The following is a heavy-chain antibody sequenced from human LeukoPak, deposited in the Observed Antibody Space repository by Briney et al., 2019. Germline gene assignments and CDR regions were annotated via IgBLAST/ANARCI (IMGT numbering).Heavy chain of an antibody. V-gene: IGHV3-21*01. J-gene: IGHJ6*02. D-gene: IGHD6-13*01. CDR2: ISSSSSYI. CDR3: ARGQQLGRGNYYYYGMDV. Sequence: GGSLRLSCAASGFTFSSYSMNWVRQAPGKGLEWVSSISSSSSYIYYADSVKGRFTISRDNAKNSLYLQMNSLRAEDTAVYYCARGQQLGRGNYYYYGMDVWGQGTTVTVSS. CDR1: GFTFSSYS.